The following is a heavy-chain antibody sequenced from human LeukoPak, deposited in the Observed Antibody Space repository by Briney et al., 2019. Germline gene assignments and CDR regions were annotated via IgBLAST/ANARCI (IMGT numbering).Heavy chain of an antibody. D-gene: IGHD6-6*01. V-gene: IGHV4-59*08. CDR1: GGTISRLY. CDR2: IYYTGST. CDR3: ARHRAYSSSSPFDY. J-gene: IGHJ4*02. Sequence: KPSETLSLTCTVSGGTISRLYWSWIRQPPGKAREGIGYIYYTGSTNYNPSLKSRVTMFVDMSKNQFSLRLSSVTAADTAVYYCARHRAYSSSSPFDYWGQGTLVTVSS.